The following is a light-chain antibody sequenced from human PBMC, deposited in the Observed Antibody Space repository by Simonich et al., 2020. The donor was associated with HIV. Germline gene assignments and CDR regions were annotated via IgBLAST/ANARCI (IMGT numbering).Light chain of an antibody. Sequence: DIVMTESPDSLAVSLGERATINCTSSQSVLYSSNNKNYLAWYQQKPGQPPKLLIYWASTRESGVPNRFSGGGSGTHFTLTISSLQAEDVAVYFCQQSYMTPYTFGQGTKLDIK. CDR3: QQSYMTPYT. CDR1: QSVLYSSNNKNY. J-gene: IGKJ2*01. V-gene: IGKV4-1*01. CDR2: WAS.